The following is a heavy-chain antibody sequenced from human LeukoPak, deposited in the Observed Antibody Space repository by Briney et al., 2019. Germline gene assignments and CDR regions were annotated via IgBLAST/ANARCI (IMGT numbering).Heavy chain of an antibody. CDR3: TRFVYGAAADETGGH. Sequence: PGGSLRLSCAASGFTFSSYWMSWVRQAPGKGLEWVANIKQDGSEKYYVDSVKGRFTISRDDSKNTAYLQMNSLKTEDTAVYYCTRFVYGAAADETGGHWGQGTLVTVSS. J-gene: IGHJ4*02. V-gene: IGHV3-7*03. CDR2: IKQDGSEK. D-gene: IGHD6-13*01. CDR1: GFTFSSYW.